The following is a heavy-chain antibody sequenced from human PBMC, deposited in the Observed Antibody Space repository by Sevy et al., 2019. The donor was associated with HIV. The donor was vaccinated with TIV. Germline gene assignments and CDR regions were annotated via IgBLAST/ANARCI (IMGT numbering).Heavy chain of an antibody. CDR3: AKVTTGY. J-gene: IGHJ4*02. V-gene: IGHV3-21*01. CDR2: ISSSSSYI. D-gene: IGHD4-17*01. CDR1: GFTFSSYS. Sequence: GGSLRLSCAASGFTFSSYSMNWVRQAPGKGLEWVSSISSSSSYIYYADSVKVRFTISRDNAKTSLYLQMNSLRAEDTSVYYCAKVTTGYWGQGTLVTVSS.